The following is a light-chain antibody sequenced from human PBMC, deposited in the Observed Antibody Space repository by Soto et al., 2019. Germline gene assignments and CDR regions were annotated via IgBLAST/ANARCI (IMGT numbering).Light chain of an antibody. CDR3: QQRSNWPPT. Sequence: EILLTQSPSTLALSPGERATLSCRASQTISSYLAWYQQKPGQAPRLLINDASNRATGIPARFSGSGSGTDFTLTISSLEPEDFAVYTCQQRSNWPPTFGQGTRLEIK. V-gene: IGKV3-11*01. J-gene: IGKJ5*01. CDR1: QTISSY. CDR2: DAS.